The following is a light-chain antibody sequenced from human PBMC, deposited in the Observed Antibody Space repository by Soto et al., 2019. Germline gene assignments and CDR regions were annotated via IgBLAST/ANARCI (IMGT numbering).Light chain of an antibody. CDR3: QQYAKAPLT. CDR2: GAS. Sequence: EIVLTQSPGTLSLSPGERATLSCRASQSVSSSYLAWYQQKPGQAPRLLIYGASSRATGIPDRFSGSGSGTDFTLTISSLQPEDFAVYYCQQYAKAPLTFGQGTKVDI. J-gene: IGKJ1*01. CDR1: QSVSSSY. V-gene: IGKV3-20*01.